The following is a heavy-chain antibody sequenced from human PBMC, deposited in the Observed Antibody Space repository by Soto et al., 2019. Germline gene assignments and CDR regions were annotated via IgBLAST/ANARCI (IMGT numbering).Heavy chain of an antibody. CDR1: GFTFSSYA. CDR2: ISGSGGST. D-gene: IGHD3-22*01. Sequence: GGTLRLSCAASGFTFSSYAMSWVRQAPGKGLEWVSAISGSGGSTYYADSVKGRFTISRDNSKNTLYLQMNSLRAEDTAVYYCAKDTRNYYDSGGYFHYWVQGTLVTVSS. V-gene: IGHV3-23*01. CDR3: AKDTRNYYDSGGYFHY. J-gene: IGHJ4*02.